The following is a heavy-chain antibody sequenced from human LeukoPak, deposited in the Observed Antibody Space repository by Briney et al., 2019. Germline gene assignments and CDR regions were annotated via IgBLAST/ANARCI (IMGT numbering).Heavy chain of an antibody. J-gene: IGHJ4*02. CDR3: ARPVGTASLVN. CDR1: GYTFINYY. V-gene: IGHV1-46*01. Sequence: ASVKVSCKASGYTFINYYMHWVRQAPGQGLEWMGIINPGGGSAYYAQKFQGRVTMTSDVSTSTFHMELSSLRSEDTAVYYCARPVGTASLVNWGQGTLVTVSS. D-gene: IGHD5-18*01. CDR2: INPGGGSA.